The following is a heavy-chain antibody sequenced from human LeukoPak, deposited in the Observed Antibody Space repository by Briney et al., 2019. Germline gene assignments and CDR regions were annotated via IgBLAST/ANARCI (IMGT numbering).Heavy chain of an antibody. Sequence: GGSLRLSCAASGFTFSSYAMSWVRQAPGKGLEWVSAISGSGGSTYYADSVKGRFTISRDNSKNTLYLQMNSLRAEDTAVYYCARDTGSTITIFGVVIPGPFDYWGQGTLVTVSS. V-gene: IGHV3-23*01. CDR3: ARDTGSTITIFGVVIPGPFDY. J-gene: IGHJ4*02. D-gene: IGHD3-3*01. CDR2: ISGSGGST. CDR1: GFTFSSYA.